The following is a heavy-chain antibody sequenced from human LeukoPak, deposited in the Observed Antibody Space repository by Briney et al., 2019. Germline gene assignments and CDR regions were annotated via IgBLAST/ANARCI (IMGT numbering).Heavy chain of an antibody. Sequence: ASVKVSCKASGYTFTGYYMHWVRQAPGQGLEWRGRINPNSGGTNYAQKFQGRVTMTRDTSISTAYMELSRLRSDDTAVYYCARYVDTAMVLDNWFDPWGQGTPVTVSS. D-gene: IGHD5-18*01. V-gene: IGHV1-2*06. CDR2: INPNSGGT. J-gene: IGHJ5*02. CDR3: ARYVDTAMVLDNWFDP. CDR1: GYTFTGYY.